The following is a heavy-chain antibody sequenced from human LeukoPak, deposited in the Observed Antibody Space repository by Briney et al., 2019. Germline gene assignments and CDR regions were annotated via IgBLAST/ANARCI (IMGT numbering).Heavy chain of an antibody. CDR1: GGSISSYY. Sequence: SETLSLTCTVSGGSISSYYWSWIRQPPGKGLEWIGSIYYSGSTYYNPSLKSRVTISVDTSKNQFSLKLSSVTAADTAVYYCARLAATSYYYYYYMDVWGKGTTVTVSS. V-gene: IGHV4-59*12. D-gene: IGHD2-15*01. J-gene: IGHJ6*03. CDR2: IYYSGST. CDR3: ARLAATSYYYYYYMDV.